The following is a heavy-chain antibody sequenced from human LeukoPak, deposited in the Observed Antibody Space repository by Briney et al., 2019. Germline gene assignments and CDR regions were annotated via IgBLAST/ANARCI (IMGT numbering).Heavy chain of an antibody. J-gene: IGHJ4*02. CDR1: GFTVSSNY. Sequence: GGSLRLSCAASGFTVSSNYMSWVRQAPGKGLEWVSVIYSGGSTYYADSVKGRFTISRDNSKNTLYLQMNSLRAEDTAVYYCARGPQFYYDSSGPWDYWGQGTLVIVSS. D-gene: IGHD3-22*01. V-gene: IGHV3-53*01. CDR2: IYSGGST. CDR3: ARGPQFYYDSSGPWDY.